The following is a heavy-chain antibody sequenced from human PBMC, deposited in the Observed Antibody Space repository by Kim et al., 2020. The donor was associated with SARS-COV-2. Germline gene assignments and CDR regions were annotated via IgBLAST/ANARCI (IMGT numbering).Heavy chain of an antibody. J-gene: IGHJ5*02. CDR3: ARGVSSAWTLRAWFDP. CDR1: GASISSSSC. CDR2: VDHSGTT. V-gene: IGHV4-4*02. Sequence: SETLSLTCVVSGASISSSSCWSWVRQPPGKGLEWIGEVDHSGTTSYNVSLKNRVSILVDKSKNQFSLRLTSVSAADTAVYYCARGVSSAWTLRAWFDPWPGNPGHRL. D-gene: IGHD3-22*01.